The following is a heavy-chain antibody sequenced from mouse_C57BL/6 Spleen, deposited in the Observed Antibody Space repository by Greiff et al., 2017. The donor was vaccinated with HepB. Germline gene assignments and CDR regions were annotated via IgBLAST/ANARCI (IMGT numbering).Heavy chain of an antibody. CDR3: ARSGPYYFDY. CDR1: GYAFSSSW. CDR2: IYPGDGDT. J-gene: IGHJ2*01. V-gene: IGHV1-82*01. Sequence: VQLQQSGPELVKPGASVKISCKASGYAFSSSWMNWVKQRPGKGLEWIGRIYPGDGDTNYNGKFKGKATLTADKSSSTAYMQLSSLTSEDSAVYFCARSGPYYFDYWGQSTTLTVSS. D-gene: IGHD3-1*01.